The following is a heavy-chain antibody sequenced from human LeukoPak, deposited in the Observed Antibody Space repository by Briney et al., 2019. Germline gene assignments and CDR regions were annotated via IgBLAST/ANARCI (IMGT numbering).Heavy chain of an antibody. CDR1: GYTFTGYY. CDR3: ARERDLGADNWFDP. CDR2: INPNSGGT. V-gene: IGHV1-2*02. D-gene: IGHD3-3*01. J-gene: IGHJ5*02. Sequence: ASVKLSCKASGYTFTGYYMHWVRQAPGQGLEWIGSINPNSGGTNYAQTFQGRVTMTRDNSINTPYMEMSSLRSYDTAVYYCARERDLGADNWFDPWGGGTGVSV.